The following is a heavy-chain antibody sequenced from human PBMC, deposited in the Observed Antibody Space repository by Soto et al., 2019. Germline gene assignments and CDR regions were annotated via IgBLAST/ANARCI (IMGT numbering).Heavy chain of an antibody. CDR1: GYTFTSYA. D-gene: IGHD1-26*01. CDR2: INAGNGNT. V-gene: IGHV1-3*05. Sequence: QVQLVQSGAEEKKPGASVKVSCKASGYTFTSYAMHWVRQAPGQRLEWMGWINAGNGNTKYSQKFQGRVTITRATSSSTGTRELRRLRSEDTAVYYCARSATTADYYYGMDFWGQGTTVTVSS. CDR3: ARSATTADYYYGMDF. J-gene: IGHJ6*02.